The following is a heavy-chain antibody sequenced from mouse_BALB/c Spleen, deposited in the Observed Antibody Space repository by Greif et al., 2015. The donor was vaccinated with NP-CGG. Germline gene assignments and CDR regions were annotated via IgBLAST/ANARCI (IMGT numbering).Heavy chain of an antibody. V-gene: IGHV1-31*01. D-gene: IGHD1-1*01. Sequence: VQLRQSGPELVPPGASGKISCKASGYSFTGYYMHWVKQSHVKSLEWIGRINPYNGATSYNQNFKDKASLTVDKSSSTAYMELHSLTSEDSAVYYCARSGSSHYFDYWGQGTTLTVSS. CDR1: GYSFTGYY. CDR2: INPYNGAT. CDR3: ARSGSSHYFDY. J-gene: IGHJ2*01.